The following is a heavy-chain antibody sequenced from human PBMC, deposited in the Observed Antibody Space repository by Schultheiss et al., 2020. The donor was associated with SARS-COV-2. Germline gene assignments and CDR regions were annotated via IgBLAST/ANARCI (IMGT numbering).Heavy chain of an antibody. CDR3: AKTVRAVAGTWFDY. CDR1: GFTFSSYW. CDR2: ISGSGGST. J-gene: IGHJ4*02. V-gene: IGHV3-23*01. Sequence: GGSLRLSCAASGFTFSSYWMHWVRQAPGKGLEWVSAISGSGGSTYYADSVKCRFTISRDNSKNTLYLQMNSLRAEDTAVYYCAKTVRAVAGTWFDYWGQGTLVTVAT. D-gene: IGHD6-19*01.